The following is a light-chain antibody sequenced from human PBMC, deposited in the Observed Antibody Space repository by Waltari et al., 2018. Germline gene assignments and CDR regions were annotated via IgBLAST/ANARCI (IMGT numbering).Light chain of an antibody. J-gene: IGLJ2*01. V-gene: IGLV1-40*01. CDR1: SSNIGAGDV. CDR2: DTI. CDR3: QSYDTNLSGSI. Sequence: QSVLTQPPSVSGAPGQSVTMSCSGSSSNIGAGDVVPWYQQLPGKAPQLLIFDTIVRPSGVPDRFSGSRSGTSASLAITGLQAEDEAQYYCQSYDTNLSGSIFGGGTKLTVL.